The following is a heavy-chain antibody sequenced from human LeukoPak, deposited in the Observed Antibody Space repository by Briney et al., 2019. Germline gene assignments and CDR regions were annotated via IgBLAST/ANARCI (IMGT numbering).Heavy chain of an antibody. D-gene: IGHD1-26*01. CDR2: IYYSGST. Sequence: SETLSLTCTVSGGSISSSSYYWGWIRQPPGKGLEWIGSIYYSGSTYYNPSLKSRVTISVDTSKNQFSLKLSSVTAADTAVYYCARHGSIVGATDFDYWGQGTLVTVFS. V-gene: IGHV4-39*01. J-gene: IGHJ4*02. CDR1: GGSISSSSYY. CDR3: ARHGSIVGATDFDY.